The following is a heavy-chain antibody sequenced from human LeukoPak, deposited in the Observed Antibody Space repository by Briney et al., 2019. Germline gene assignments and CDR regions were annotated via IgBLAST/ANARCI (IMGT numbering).Heavy chain of an antibody. CDR2: IYHSGST. CDR1: GGSISSSNW. V-gene: IGHV4-4*02. D-gene: IGHD1-26*01. J-gene: IGHJ4*02. Sequence: SETLSLTCAVSGGSISSSNWWSWVRQPPGKGLEWIGEIYHSGSTNYNPSLKSRVTISVDKSKNQFSLKLSSVTAADTAVYYCARDSRSGSFYYFDYWGQGTLVTVSP. CDR3: ARDSRSGSFYYFDY.